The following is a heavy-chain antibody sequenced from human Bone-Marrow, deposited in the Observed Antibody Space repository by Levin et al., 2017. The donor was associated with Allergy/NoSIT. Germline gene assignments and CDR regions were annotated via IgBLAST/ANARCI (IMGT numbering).Heavy chain of an antibody. V-gene: IGHV3-30*18. D-gene: IGHD1-26*01. CDR3: AKEIFGSPTPHDAFDI. Sequence: GESLKISCAASGFTFSSYGIHWVRQAPGKGLEWVAVISYDGNNKYYADSVKGRSTISRDNSKNTLYLQMNSLRAEDTAVYYCAKEIFGSPTPHDAFDIWGQGTMVTVSS. CDR2: ISYDGNNK. J-gene: IGHJ3*02. CDR1: GFTFSSYG.